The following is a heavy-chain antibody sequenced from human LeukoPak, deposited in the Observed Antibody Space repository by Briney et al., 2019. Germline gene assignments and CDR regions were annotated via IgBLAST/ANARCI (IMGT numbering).Heavy chain of an antibody. V-gene: IGHV1-46*01. CDR2: INPSGGGT. Sequence: GASVKVSCKASGYSFSSYYMHWVRQAPGQGLEWMGIINPSGGGTSYAEKFQGRVTMTRDTSTSTVYMELNSLRSEDTALYYCARGEYCTAGTCPPGLSWGQGTLVTVSS. J-gene: IGHJ4*02. D-gene: IGHD2-15*01. CDR1: GYSFSSYY. CDR3: ARGEYCTAGTCPPGLS.